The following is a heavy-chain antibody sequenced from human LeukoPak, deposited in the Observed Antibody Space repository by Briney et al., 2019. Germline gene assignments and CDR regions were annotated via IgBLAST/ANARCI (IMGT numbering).Heavy chain of an antibody. CDR2: ISWNSGSI. CDR1: GFTFDDYA. J-gene: IGHJ4*02. D-gene: IGHD2-15*01. Sequence: PGRSLRLSCAASGFTFDDYAMHWVRQAPGKGLEWVSGISWNSGSIGYAGSVKGRFTISRDNAKNSLYLQMNSLRAEDMALYYCAKDTCSGGSCYSSFDYWGQGTLVTVSS. V-gene: IGHV3-9*03. CDR3: AKDTCSGGSCYSSFDY.